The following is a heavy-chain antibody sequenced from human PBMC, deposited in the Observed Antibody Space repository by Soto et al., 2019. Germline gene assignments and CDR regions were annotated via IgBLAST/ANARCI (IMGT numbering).Heavy chain of an antibody. Sequence: SETLSLTCTVSGGSISSGGYYWSWIRQHPGKGLEWIGYIYYSGSTYYNPSLKSRVTISVDTSKNQFSLKLSYVTAADTAVYYCARVSSSPLNFDYWGQGTLVTVSS. CDR3: ARVSSSPLNFDY. J-gene: IGHJ4*02. CDR2: IYYSGST. D-gene: IGHD6-13*01. V-gene: IGHV4-31*03. CDR1: GGSISSGGYY.